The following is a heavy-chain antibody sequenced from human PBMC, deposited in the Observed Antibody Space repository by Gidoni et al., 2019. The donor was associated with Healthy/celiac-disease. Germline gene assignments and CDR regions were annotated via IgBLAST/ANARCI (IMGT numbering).Heavy chain of an antibody. D-gene: IGHD3-9*01. CDR3: ARRRGTGYYY. Sequence: QLQLQESGPGLVKPSETLSLHCTVSGGSLSSSSYYWGWIRQPPGQGLEWIGSIYYGGSTYYNPSLKSRVTISVDTSKNQFSLKLSSVTAADTAVYYCARRRGTGYYYWGQGTLVTVSS. V-gene: IGHV4-39*01. CDR1: GGSLSSSSYY. J-gene: IGHJ4*02. CDR2: IYYGGST.